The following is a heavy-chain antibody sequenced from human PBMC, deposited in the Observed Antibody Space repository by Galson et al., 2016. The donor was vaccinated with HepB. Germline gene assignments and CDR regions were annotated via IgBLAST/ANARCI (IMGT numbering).Heavy chain of an antibody. J-gene: IGHJ3*02. CDR1: GYNFITDG. CDR2: ISAYNGDT. V-gene: IGHV1-18*01. CDR3: ARLRIQLRFRAFDI. Sequence: SVKVSCKASGYNFITDGITWVRQAPGQGLEWMGWISAYNGDTNYAQKFQDRVTMTTDTPASTAYMGLRSLRSDDTAVYYCARLRIQLRFRAFDIWGQGTMVTVSS. D-gene: IGHD5-18*01.